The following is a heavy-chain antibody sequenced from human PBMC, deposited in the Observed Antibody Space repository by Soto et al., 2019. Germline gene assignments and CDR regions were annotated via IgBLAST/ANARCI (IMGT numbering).Heavy chain of an antibody. V-gene: IGHV3-23*01. CDR1: GFSFSTYA. Sequence: EVQLLESGGGLVQPGGSLRLSCGASGFSFSTYAMSWVRQAPGKGLEWVSGISGSGAETYHADSVKGRFTISRDNSKNTLYLHMNSLRAEDTAVYYCATGAYDYVESSFDYWGQGTLVTVSS. CDR3: ATGAYDYVESSFDY. CDR2: ISGSGAET. J-gene: IGHJ4*02. D-gene: IGHD3-16*01.